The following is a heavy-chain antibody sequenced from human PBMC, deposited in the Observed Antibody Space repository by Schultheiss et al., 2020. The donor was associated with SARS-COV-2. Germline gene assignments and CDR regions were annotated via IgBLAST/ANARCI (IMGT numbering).Heavy chain of an antibody. V-gene: IGHV3-7*01. CDR2: IKQDGSEK. J-gene: IGHJ2*01. CDR1: GFTFSSYD. CDR3: ARDRTYYYAFDL. Sequence: GGSLRLSCAASGFTFSSYDMHWVRQATGKGLEWVANIKQDGSEKYYVDSVKGRFTISRDNSKNTLYLQMNSLRAEDTAVYYCARDRTYYYAFDLWGRGTLVTVSS. D-gene: IGHD3-10*01.